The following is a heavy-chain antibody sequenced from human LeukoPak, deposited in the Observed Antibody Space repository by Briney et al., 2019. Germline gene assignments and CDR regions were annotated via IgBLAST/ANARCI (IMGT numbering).Heavy chain of an antibody. Sequence: SETLSLTCTVSGGSISSGGYYWSWIRQHPGKGLEWIGYIYYSGSTYYNSSLKSRVTISVDTSKNQFSLKLSSVTAADTAVYYCARALGMVDTAIARWGQGTLVTVSS. J-gene: IGHJ4*02. CDR3: ARALGMVDTAIAR. V-gene: IGHV4-31*03. D-gene: IGHD5-18*01. CDR2: IYYSGST. CDR1: GGSISSGGYY.